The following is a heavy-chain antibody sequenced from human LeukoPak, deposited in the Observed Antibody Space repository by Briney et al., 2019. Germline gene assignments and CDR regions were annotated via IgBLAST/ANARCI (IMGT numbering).Heavy chain of an antibody. V-gene: IGHV4-59*01. J-gene: IGHJ4*02. CDR2: IYYSGST. Sequence: PSETLSLTCTVSGGSISSYYWSWIRQPPGKGLEWIAYIYYSGSTNYNPSLKSRVTISVDTSKNQFSLKLSSVTAADTAVYYCARAVGYYDSSGYYLVYWGGGTLVAVCS. D-gene: IGHD3-22*01. CDR1: GGSISSYY. CDR3: ARAVGYYDSSGYYLVY.